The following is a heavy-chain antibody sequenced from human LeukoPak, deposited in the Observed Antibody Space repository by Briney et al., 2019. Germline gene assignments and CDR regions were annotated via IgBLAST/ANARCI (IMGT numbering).Heavy chain of an antibody. CDR1: GFTFSSYG. CDR2: ISYDGSNK. V-gene: IGHV3-30*03. J-gene: IGHJ4*02. Sequence: QSGRSLRLSCAASGFTFSSYGMHWVRQAPGKGLEWVAVISYDGSNKYYADSVKGRFTISRDNSKNTLYLQMNSLRAEDTAVYYCARESGEHVVDYWGQGTLVTVSS. CDR3: ARESGEHVVDY. D-gene: IGHD1-26*01.